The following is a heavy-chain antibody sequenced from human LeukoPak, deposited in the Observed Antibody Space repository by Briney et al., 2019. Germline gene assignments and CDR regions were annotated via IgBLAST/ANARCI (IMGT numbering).Heavy chain of an antibody. CDR2: ISTYTGNT. CDR3: ARVLVVSSDAFDI. J-gene: IGHJ3*02. CDR1: GCTFTSYA. V-gene: IGHV1-18*01. D-gene: IGHD3-22*01. Sequence: EASVKVSCKTSGCTFTSYAISWVRQAPGQGLECMGWISTYTGNTDYAQKLQGRVTMTTDTSTSTAYMELRSLSSDDTAVYYCARVLVVSSDAFDIWGQGTLVTVSS.